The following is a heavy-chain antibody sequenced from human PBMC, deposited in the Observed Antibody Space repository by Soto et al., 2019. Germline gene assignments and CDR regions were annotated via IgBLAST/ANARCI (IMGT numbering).Heavy chain of an antibody. V-gene: IGHV4-59*01. Sequence: PSETLSLTCTVSGGSISSYYWSWIRQPPGKGLEWIGYIYYSGSTNYNPSLKSRVTISVDTSKNQFSLKLSSVTAADTAVYYCARVRREQLVPGYYYYGMDVWGQGTTVTVS. J-gene: IGHJ6*02. CDR3: ARVRREQLVPGYYYYGMDV. D-gene: IGHD6-6*01. CDR2: IYYSGST. CDR1: GGSISSYY.